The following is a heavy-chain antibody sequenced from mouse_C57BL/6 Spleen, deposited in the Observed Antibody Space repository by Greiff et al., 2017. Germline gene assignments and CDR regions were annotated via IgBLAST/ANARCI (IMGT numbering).Heavy chain of an antibody. D-gene: IGHD1-1*01. J-gene: IGHJ3*01. CDR2: ISSGSSTI. CDR3: ARPDYYGCSWFAY. CDR1: GFTFSDYG. V-gene: IGHV5-17*01. Sequence: EVQGVESGGGLVKPGGSLKLSCAASGFTFSDYGMHWVRQAPEKGLEWVAYISSGSSTIYYADTVKGRFTISRDNAKNTLFLQMTSLRSEDTAMYYCARPDYYGCSWFAYWGQGTLVTVSA.